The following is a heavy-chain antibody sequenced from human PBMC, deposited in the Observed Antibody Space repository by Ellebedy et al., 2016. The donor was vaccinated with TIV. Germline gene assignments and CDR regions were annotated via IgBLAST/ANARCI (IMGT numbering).Heavy chain of an antibody. CDR2: ISAYNGNT. CDR1: GYTFTSHG. D-gene: IGHD1-1*01. Sequence: ASVKVSCKASGYTFTSHGISWVRQAPGQGLEWMGWISAYNGNTNYAQKLQGRVTMTTDTSTNTAYMELRSLISDDTAVYYCARETDDLDYWGQGTLVTVSS. J-gene: IGHJ4*02. V-gene: IGHV1-18*04. CDR3: ARETDDLDY.